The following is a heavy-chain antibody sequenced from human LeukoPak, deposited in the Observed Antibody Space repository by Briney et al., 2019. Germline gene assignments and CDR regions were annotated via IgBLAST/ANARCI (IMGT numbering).Heavy chain of an antibody. J-gene: IGHJ4*02. Sequence: GRSLRLSCAASGFTFSSYGMHWVRQAPGKGLEWVAVISYDGSNKYYADSVKGRFTISRDNSKNTLYLQMNSLRAEDTAVYYCARGGGAAAHGSIDYWGQGTLVTVSS. V-gene: IGHV3-30*03. D-gene: IGHD6-25*01. CDR3: ARGGGAAAHGSIDY. CDR1: GFTFSSYG. CDR2: ISYDGSNK.